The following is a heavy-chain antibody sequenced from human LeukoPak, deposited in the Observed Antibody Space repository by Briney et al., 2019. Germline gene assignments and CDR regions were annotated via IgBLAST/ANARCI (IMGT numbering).Heavy chain of an antibody. V-gene: IGHV3-64*01. Sequence: PGGSLRLSCAASGFTFSSYAMHWVRQAPGKGLEYVSAISSNGGSTYYANSVKGRFTISRDNAKNTLYLQMNSLRVEDTAVYYCARGYNYANDFDSWGQGTLVSVSS. CDR1: GFTFSSYA. CDR3: ARGYNYANDFDS. J-gene: IGHJ4*02. CDR2: ISSNGGST. D-gene: IGHD5-18*01.